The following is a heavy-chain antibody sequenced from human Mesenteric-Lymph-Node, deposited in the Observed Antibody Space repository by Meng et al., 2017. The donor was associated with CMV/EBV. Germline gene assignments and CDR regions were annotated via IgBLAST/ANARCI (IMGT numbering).Heavy chain of an antibody. D-gene: IGHD6-13*01. CDR1: GFTFSNYG. V-gene: IGHV3-30*02. J-gene: IGHJ4*02. Sequence: GESLKISCAASGFTFSNYGMHWVRQAPGKGLEWVAFIRYDGSNKYHADSVKGRFTISRDNSKNTLYLQMNSLRAEDTAVYYCAKDGGYSSSWSYFDYWGQGTLVTVSS. CDR2: IRYDGSNK. CDR3: AKDGGYSSSWSYFDY.